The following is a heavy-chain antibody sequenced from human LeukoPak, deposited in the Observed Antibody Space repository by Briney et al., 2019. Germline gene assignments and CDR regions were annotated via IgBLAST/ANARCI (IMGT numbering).Heavy chain of an antibody. D-gene: IGHD3-3*01. V-gene: IGHV4-4*02. CDR1: GGSISSNNW. CDR2: IYHSGST. Sequence: PSETLSLTCAVSGGSISSNNWWGWVRQPPGKGLEWIGEIYHSGSTNYNPSLKSRVTISVDTSKNQFSLKLSSVTAADTAVYYCARRLPWSTIFGVVIRASYYFDYWGQGTLVTVSS. CDR3: ARRLPWSTIFGVVIRASYYFDY. J-gene: IGHJ4*02.